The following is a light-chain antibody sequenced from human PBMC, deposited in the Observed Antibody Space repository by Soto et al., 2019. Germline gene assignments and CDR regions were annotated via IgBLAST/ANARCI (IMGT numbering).Light chain of an antibody. V-gene: IGLV2-14*03. Sequence: QSALTQPASVSGSPGQSITISCAGTSRDIGAYNYVSWYQQHPDKAPKLLIYDVTNRPSGISYRFSGSKSGNTASLTISGLQTEDEADYYCSSYTDRATLVFGDGTKVTVL. J-gene: IGLJ1*01. CDR1: SRDIGAYNY. CDR3: SSYTDRATLV. CDR2: DVT.